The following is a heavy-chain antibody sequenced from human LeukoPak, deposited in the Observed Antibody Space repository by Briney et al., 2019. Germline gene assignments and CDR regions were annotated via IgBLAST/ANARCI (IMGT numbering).Heavy chain of an antibody. CDR3: AKASGSGDFFDY. CDR2: ISGSGGST. D-gene: IGHD3-10*01. V-gene: IGHV3-23*01. J-gene: IGHJ4*02. Sequence: GGSLRLSCAASGFTFSSYGMSWVRQAPGKGLEWVSAISGSGGSTYYADSVKGRFTISRDNSKNTLYLQMNSLRAEDTAVYYCAKASGSGDFFDYWGQGTLVTVSS. CDR1: GFTFSSYG.